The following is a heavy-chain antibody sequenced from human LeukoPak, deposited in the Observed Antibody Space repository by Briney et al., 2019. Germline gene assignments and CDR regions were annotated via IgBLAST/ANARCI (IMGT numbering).Heavy chain of an antibody. Sequence: SENLSLTCAVYGVSFSGYYWSWIRQPPGNGLEWIGVINHSGSTNYNPSLKSRVTISVDTSKNQFSLKLSSVTAADTAVYYCARGPVWWLPLSYFDYWGQGTLVTVSS. CDR2: INHSGST. D-gene: IGHD5-12*01. CDR3: ARGPVWWLPLSYFDY. J-gene: IGHJ4*02. V-gene: IGHV4-34*01. CDR1: GVSFSGYY.